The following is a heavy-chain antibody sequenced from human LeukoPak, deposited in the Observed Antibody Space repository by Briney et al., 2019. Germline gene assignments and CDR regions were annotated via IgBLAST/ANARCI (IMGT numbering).Heavy chain of an antibody. V-gene: IGHV1-8*01. J-gene: IGHJ4*02. CDR3: ARKYYYDSSGYPDFDY. CDR1: GYTFTSYD. D-gene: IGHD3-22*01. Sequence: ASVKVSCKASGYTFTSYDINWVRQATGQGLEWMGWMNPNSGNTGYAQKFQGRVTMTRNTSISTAYMELSSLRSEDTAVYYCARKYYYDSSGYPDFDYWGQGTLVTVSS. CDR2: MNPNSGNT.